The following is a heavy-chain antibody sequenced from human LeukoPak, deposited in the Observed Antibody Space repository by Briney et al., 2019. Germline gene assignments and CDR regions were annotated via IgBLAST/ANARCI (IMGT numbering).Heavy chain of an antibody. D-gene: IGHD4-17*01. Sequence: ASVKVSCKASGGTFSSYAISWVRQAPGQGLEWMGGIIPIFGTANYAQKFQGRVTMTRNTSISTAYMELSSLRSEDTAVYYCARRRYGDYDYWGQGTLVTVSS. J-gene: IGHJ4*02. CDR1: GGTFSSYA. CDR3: ARRRYGDYDY. V-gene: IGHV1-69*05. CDR2: IIPIFGTA.